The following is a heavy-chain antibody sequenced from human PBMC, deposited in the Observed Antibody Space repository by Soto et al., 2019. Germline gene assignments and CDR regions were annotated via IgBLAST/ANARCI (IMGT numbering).Heavy chain of an antibody. CDR1: GFTFSSYS. CDR2: ISSSSSTI. CDR3: ARVKYDSSPYYYYGMDV. D-gene: IGHD3-22*01. V-gene: IGHV3-48*02. J-gene: IGHJ6*02. Sequence: GGSLRLSCAASGFTFSSYSMNWVRQAPGKGLEWVSYISSSSSTIYYADSVKGRFTISRDNAKNSLYLQMNSLRDEDTAVYYCARVKYDSSPYYYYGMDVWGQGTTVTVSS.